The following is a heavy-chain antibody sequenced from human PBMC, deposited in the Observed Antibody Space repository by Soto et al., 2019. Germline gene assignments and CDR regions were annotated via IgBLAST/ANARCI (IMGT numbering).Heavy chain of an antibody. CDR1: GGTFSSYT. V-gene: IGHV1-69*02. Sequence: QVQLVQSGAEVKKPGSSVKVSCKASGGTFSSYTISWVRQAPGQGLEWMGRIIPILGIANYAQKFQGRVTITADNTTSTAYMELSSLRSEDTAVYYCAIVGPAAPFDYWGQGTLVTVSS. CDR2: IIPILGIA. CDR3: AIVGPAAPFDY. D-gene: IGHD2-2*01. J-gene: IGHJ4*02.